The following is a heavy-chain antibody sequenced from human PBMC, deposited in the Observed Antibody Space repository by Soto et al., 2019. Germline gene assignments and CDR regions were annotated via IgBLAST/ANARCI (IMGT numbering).Heavy chain of an antibody. CDR3: AAAPHYYDILTGYYSSYYGMDV. D-gene: IGHD3-9*01. V-gene: IGHV1-58*01. CDR2: IVVGSGNT. J-gene: IGHJ6*02. Sequence: SVKVSCKASGFTFTSSAVQWVRQARVQRLEWIGWIVVGSGNTNYAQKFQERVTITRDMSTSTAYMELSSLRSEETAVYYCAAAPHYYDILTGYYSSYYGMDVWGQGTTVTVSS. CDR1: GFTFTSSA.